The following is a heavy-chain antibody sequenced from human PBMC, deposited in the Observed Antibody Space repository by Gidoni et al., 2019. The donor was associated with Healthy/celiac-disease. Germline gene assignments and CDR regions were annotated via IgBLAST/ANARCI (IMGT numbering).Heavy chain of an antibody. V-gene: IGHV4-39*01. J-gene: IGHJ4*02. Sequence: QLQLQESGPGLVKPSETLSLTCTVSGGSIRSSSYYWGWIRQPPGKGLEWMGSIYYSGSTYYNPSLKSRVTISVDTSKNQFSLKLSSVTAADTAVYYCARRIRSGWYGGNDYWGQGTLVTVSS. CDR1: GGSIRSSSYY. CDR2: IYYSGST. CDR3: ARRIRSGWYGGNDY. D-gene: IGHD6-19*01.